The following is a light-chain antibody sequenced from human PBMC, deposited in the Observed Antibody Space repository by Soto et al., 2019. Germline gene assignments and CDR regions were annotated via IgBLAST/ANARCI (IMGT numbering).Light chain of an antibody. J-gene: IGLJ1*01. CDR2: GVS. CDR3: SSYAGSNNYV. CDR1: SSDVGGYNY. Sequence: QPVLTQPPSASGSPGQSVTISCTGTSSDVGGYNYVSWYQQRPGKAPKLMIYGVSKRPSGVPDRFSGSKSGNTASLTVSGLQAEDEADYYCSSYAGSNNYVFGTGTKVTVL. V-gene: IGLV2-8*01.